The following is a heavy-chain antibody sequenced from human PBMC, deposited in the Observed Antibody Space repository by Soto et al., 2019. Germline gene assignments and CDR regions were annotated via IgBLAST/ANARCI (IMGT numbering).Heavy chain of an antibody. V-gene: IGHV4-59*08. CDR1: GGSISTYS. CDR3: ARIRSVFSGGRNDY. D-gene: IGHD2-15*01. J-gene: IGHJ4*02. Sequence: QVQLQESGPGLVKPSETLSLTCTLSGGSISTYSWSWIRQPPGKGLEWIGYVYDRATTSYNPSLKTRVTISADTSKNQFSLNLRSVTAADTAVYFCARIRSVFSGGRNDYWGQGILVTVSS. CDR2: VYDRATT.